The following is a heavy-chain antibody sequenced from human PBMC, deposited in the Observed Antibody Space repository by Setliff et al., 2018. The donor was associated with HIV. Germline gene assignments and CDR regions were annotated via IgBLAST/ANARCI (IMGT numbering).Heavy chain of an antibody. V-gene: IGHV4-59*11. CDR2: IHYSGIT. Sequence: KTSETLSLTCTVSRDSINGHWWSWIRQPPGKGLEWTGSIHYSGITHYNPSLKSRLTMSVDTSKSQVSLKLTSVTAADTAVYYCARDRGYTIVGAAEGDHWGQGSLVTVSS. D-gene: IGHD1-26*01. CDR1: RDSINGHW. J-gene: IGHJ4*02. CDR3: ARDRGYTIVGAAEGDH.